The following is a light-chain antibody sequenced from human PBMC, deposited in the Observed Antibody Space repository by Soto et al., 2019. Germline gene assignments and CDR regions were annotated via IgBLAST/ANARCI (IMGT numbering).Light chain of an antibody. V-gene: IGKV3-15*01. CDR1: QSVSRY. J-gene: IGKJ1*01. CDR3: QQTKDWPAT. Sequence: EILMTQSPATLSVSPGERATLSCRASQSVSRYLAWYQQKPGQAPRLLMYDASTRAAGIPVRFSGSGSETEFTLTISSLQSEDFGVYYCQQTKDWPATFGQGTKV. CDR2: DAS.